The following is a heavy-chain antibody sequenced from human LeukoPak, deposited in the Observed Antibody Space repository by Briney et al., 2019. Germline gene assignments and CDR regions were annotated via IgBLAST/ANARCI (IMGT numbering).Heavy chain of an antibody. V-gene: IGHV1-2*02. J-gene: IGHJ4*02. D-gene: IGHD3-22*01. CDR2: INPNSGDT. Sequence: ASVKVSCKASGYTFTDYYMHWVRQAPGQGLEWLGWINPNSGDTYYAQKFQGRVTMTRDTSISTAYMELSRPRSDDTAIYYCARGDYYDSSGFRWWGQGTLVTVSS. CDR3: ARGDYYDSSGFRW. CDR1: GYTFTDYY.